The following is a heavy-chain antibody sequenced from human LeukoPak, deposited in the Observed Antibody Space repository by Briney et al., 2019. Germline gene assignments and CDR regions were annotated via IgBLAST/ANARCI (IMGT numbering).Heavy chain of an antibody. CDR3: ARDESSSGNHFDY. D-gene: IGHD6-6*01. J-gene: IGHJ4*02. CDR1: GYSFMTYW. CDR2: IYPGDSDT. V-gene: IGHV5-51*01. Sequence: GESLKISCKGSGYSFMTYWIGWVRQMPGKGLEYMGVIYPGDSDTRYSPSFQGQVTISADKSINTAYLHWSSLKASDTAMYYCARDESSSGNHFDYWGQGTLVTVSS.